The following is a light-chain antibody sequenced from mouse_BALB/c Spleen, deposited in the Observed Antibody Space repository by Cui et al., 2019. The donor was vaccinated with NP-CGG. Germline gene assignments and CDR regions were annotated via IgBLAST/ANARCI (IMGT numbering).Light chain of an antibody. CDR3: ALWYSNHWV. Sequence: QAVVTQESALTTSPGETVKPSCRSITGVVTTSHYANWVQEKPDHLFTGLIGGTNNRAPGVPARFSGSLIGDKAALTITGAQTEDEAIYFCALWYSNHWVFGGGTKLTVL. V-gene: IGLV1*01. CDR2: GTN. CDR1: TGVVTTSHY. J-gene: IGLJ1*01.